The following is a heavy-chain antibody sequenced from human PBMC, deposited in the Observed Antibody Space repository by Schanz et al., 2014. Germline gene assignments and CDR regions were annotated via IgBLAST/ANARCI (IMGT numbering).Heavy chain of an antibody. Sequence: QLQLVQSGAEVKKPGSSVKVSCKLSGGTFSSYTISWMRQAPGQGLEWMGKIIPVLNIATYAQRFQGRVSITADTSTNTAYMELRSLRSDDTAVYYCARGGYSSGWYGWGQGTLVTVSS. CDR2: IIPVLNIA. J-gene: IGHJ4*02. D-gene: IGHD6-19*01. CDR1: GGTFSSYT. CDR3: ARGGYSSGWYG. V-gene: IGHV1-69*02.